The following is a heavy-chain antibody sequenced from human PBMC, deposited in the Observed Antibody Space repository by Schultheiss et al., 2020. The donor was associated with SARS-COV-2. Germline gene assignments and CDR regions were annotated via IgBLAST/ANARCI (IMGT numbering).Heavy chain of an antibody. CDR3: ARFEGSHDYGDYVDY. Sequence: SETLSLTCAVSGGSISSGGYSWSWIRQPPGKGLEWIGRIYTSGSTNYNPSLKSRVTISVDTSKNQFSLKLSSVTAADTAVYYCARFEGSHDYGDYVDYWGQGTLVTVSS. V-gene: IGHV4-61*08. J-gene: IGHJ4*02. D-gene: IGHD4-17*01. CDR2: IYTSGST. CDR1: GGSISSGGYS.